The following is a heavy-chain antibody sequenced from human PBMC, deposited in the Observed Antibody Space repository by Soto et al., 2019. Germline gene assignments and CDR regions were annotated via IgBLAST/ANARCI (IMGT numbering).Heavy chain of an antibody. CDR3: AIAMSYSSSSPFDY. V-gene: IGHV1-69*06. CDR1: GGTFSSYA. CDR2: IIPIFGTA. D-gene: IGHD6-6*01. J-gene: IGHJ4*02. Sequence: SVKVSCKASGGTFSSYAISWVRQAPGQGLEWMGGIIPIFGTANYAQKFQGRVTITADKSTSTAYMELSSLRSEDTAVYYCAIAMSYSSSSPFDYWGQGTLVTVSS.